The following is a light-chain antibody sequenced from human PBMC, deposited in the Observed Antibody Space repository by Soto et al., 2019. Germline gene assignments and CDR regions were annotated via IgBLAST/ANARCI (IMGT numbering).Light chain of an antibody. CDR1: QSVSSY. CDR3: QQRSNWPPFT. CDR2: DAS. V-gene: IGKV3-11*01. Sequence: EIVLTQSPATLSLSPGERATLSCRASQSVSSYLAWYQQKPGQAPRLLLYDASNRATGIPARFGGSGSGTDFTLTISSLEPEDFAVYYCQQRSNWPPFTFGPGTKVDIK. J-gene: IGKJ3*01.